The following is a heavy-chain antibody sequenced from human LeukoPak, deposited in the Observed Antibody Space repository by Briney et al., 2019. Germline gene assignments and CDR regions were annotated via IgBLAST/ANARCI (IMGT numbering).Heavy chain of an antibody. V-gene: IGHV3-74*01. J-gene: IGHJ1*01. CDR3: ARVSGLGMNEYYQH. Sequence: GGSLRLSCEASGLTFSNSWMHWVRQAPGKGLVWVSRINNEGTTISYADSVKGRFTISRDNAKNTLYLQMNSLRAEDTAVYYCARVSGLGMNEYYQHWGQGTLDTVAS. CDR1: GLTFSNSW. D-gene: IGHD3-10*01. CDR2: INNEGTTI.